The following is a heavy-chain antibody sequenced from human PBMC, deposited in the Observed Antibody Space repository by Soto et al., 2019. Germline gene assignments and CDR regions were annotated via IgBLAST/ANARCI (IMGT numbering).Heavy chain of an antibody. Sequence: QVQLVQSGAEVKKPGSSVKVSCKASGGTFSSYAISWVRQAPGQGLEWMGGIIPIFGTANYAQKFQGRVTITADESTSTAYMELSSLRSEDTAVYYCARSLLEPYYYYYYGMDVWGQGTTVTVSS. V-gene: IGHV1-69*01. J-gene: IGHJ6*02. CDR1: GGTFSSYA. CDR3: ARSLLEPYYYYYYGMDV. D-gene: IGHD3-3*01. CDR2: IIPIFGTA.